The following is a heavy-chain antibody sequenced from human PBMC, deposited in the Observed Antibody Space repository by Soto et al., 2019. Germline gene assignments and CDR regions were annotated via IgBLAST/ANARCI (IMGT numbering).Heavy chain of an antibody. J-gene: IGHJ4*02. Sequence: EVQLLESGGGLVQPGGSLRLSFAASGFTFSSYARSWVRQPPGKGREGVSPISGSGGSTYYADSVKGRFTISRDNSKNTLYLQMNSLRAEDTAVYYCAKLYCSGGSCESFDYWGQGTLVTVSS. D-gene: IGHD2-15*01. V-gene: IGHV3-23*01. CDR2: ISGSGGST. CDR3: AKLYCSGGSCESFDY. CDR1: GFTFSSYA.